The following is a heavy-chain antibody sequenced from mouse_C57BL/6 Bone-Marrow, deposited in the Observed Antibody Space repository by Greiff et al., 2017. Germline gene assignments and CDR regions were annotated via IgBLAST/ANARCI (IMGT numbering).Heavy chain of an antibody. CDR3: ALSSQYYFDY. Sequence: EVKLMESGPGLVKPSQSLSLTCSVTGYSITSGYYWNWIRQFPGNKLEWMGYISYDGSNNYNPSLKNRISITRDTSKNQFFLKLNSVTTEDTATYYCALSSQYYFDYWGQGTTLTVSS. CDR2: ISYDGSN. V-gene: IGHV3-6*01. J-gene: IGHJ2*01. D-gene: IGHD1-1*01. CDR1: GYSITSGYY.